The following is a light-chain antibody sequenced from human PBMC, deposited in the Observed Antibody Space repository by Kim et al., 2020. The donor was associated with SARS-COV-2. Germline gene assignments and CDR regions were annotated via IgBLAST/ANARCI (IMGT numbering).Light chain of an antibody. CDR3: AAWDDSLNGWV. Sequence: GQRVTSSGSGSSSNIGTNTINWYQQLPGTAPKRRIYSNNQRPSGVPDRFSGSKSGTAASLAISGLQSEDAADYDCAAWDDSLNGWVFGGGTQLTVL. V-gene: IGLV1-44*01. CDR2: SNN. CDR1: SSNIGTNT. J-gene: IGLJ3*02.